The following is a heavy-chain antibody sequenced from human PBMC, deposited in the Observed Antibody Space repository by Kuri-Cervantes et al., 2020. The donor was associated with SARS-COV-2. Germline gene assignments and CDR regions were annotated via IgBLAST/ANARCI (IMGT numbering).Heavy chain of an antibody. V-gene: IGHV4-34*01. D-gene: IGHD2-21*01. J-gene: IGHJ4*02. CDR1: GGSFSGYY. CDR2: INHSGST. Sequence: SQTPSLPCAFYGGSFSGYYWSWIRQPPGKGLEWIGEINHSGSTNYNPSLKSGVTISVDTSKIQFSLKLSSVTAADTAVYYCASSRPIPGGYCFDYWGLGTLVTVSS. CDR3: ASSRPIPGGYCFDY.